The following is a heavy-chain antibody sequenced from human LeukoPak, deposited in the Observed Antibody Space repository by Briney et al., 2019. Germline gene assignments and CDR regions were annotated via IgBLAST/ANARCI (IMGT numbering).Heavy chain of an antibody. CDR2: ISGSGGRT. V-gene: IGHV3-23*01. D-gene: IGHD2-15*01. J-gene: IGHJ4*02. CDR1: GFTFSIYD. CDR3: AILTPAGSFDN. Sequence: GGSLRLPCAASGFTFSIYDMSWVRQAPGKGLEWVSVISGSGGRTNHADAVKGRFTSSRDNSKNTLYLQMNSLRAEDTAVYYCAILTPAGSFDNWGQGTLVTVSS.